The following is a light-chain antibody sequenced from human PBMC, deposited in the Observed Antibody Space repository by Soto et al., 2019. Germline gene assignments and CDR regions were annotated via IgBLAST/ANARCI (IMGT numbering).Light chain of an antibody. J-gene: IGLJ2*01. Sequence: QSVLTQPASVSGSPGQSITISCTGTSSDVGGYNCVSWYQQHPGKTPKLMIFDVSNRPSGVSNRFSGSKSGNTASLTISGLQAEDEADYYCSSYTGSSTLVFGGGTKLTVL. V-gene: IGLV2-14*03. CDR1: SSDVGGYNC. CDR2: DVS. CDR3: SSYTGSSTLV.